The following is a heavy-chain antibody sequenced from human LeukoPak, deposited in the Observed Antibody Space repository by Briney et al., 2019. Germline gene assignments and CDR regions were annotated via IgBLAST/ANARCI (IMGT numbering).Heavy chain of an antibody. D-gene: IGHD3-16*01. Sequence: PGGSLRLSCAASGFMFSSYEMNWVRQAPGKGLEWVSYICSGGTIIHYAESVKGRFTISRDNAKQSLYLQMNSLRAEDTAVYYCVRERATHSSYDSPNGNWFDPWGQGTLVTVSS. V-gene: IGHV3-48*03. J-gene: IGHJ5*02. CDR3: VRERATHSSYDSPNGNWFDP. CDR1: GFMFSSYE. CDR2: ICSGGTII.